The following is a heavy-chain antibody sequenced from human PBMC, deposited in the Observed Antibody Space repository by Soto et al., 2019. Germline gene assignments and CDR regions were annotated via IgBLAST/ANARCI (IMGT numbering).Heavy chain of an antibody. CDR1: GYTFTAYY. J-gene: IGHJ4*02. Sequence: QVQLVQSGAEVKKPGPSVKASCKASGYTFTAYYMHWVRQAPGQGLEWMGWINPNRGGTTYAQKFQGRVTRTRDTSISSAYMELSRLSSDDTAVYYCARESVAVAGFDYWCQGSLVTVCS. CDR3: ARESVAVAGFDY. CDR2: INPNRGGT. D-gene: IGHD6-19*01. V-gene: IGHV1-2*02.